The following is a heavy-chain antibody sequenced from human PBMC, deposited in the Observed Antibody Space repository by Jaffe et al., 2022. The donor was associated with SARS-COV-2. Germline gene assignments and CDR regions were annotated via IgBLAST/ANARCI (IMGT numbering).Heavy chain of an antibody. Sequence: QVQLVQSGAEVKKPGASVKVSCKASGYAFHGYYIHWVRLAPGQGLEWMGRINTNSGGTNYAQKFQDRVTMTRDTSISTAYMELSRLRSDDTAVYYCARNMGYYYGYSFDYWGQGTLVTVSS. CDR2: INTNSGGT. D-gene: IGHD5-18*01. J-gene: IGHJ4*02. CDR1: GYAFHGYY. CDR3: ARNMGYYYGYSFDY. V-gene: IGHV1-2*06.